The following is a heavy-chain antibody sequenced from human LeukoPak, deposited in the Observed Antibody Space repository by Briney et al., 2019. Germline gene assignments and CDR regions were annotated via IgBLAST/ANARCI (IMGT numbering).Heavy chain of an antibody. CDR2: ISGGSTIT. Sequence: GGSLRLSCAASGFTFSSNSMNWVRQAPGEGLEWVSYISGGSTITDFYADSVKGRFTISRDNAKNSLYLQMNSLRDEDTALYYCARDIDWGFDYWGQGTLVTVSS. D-gene: IGHD7-27*01. CDR3: ARDIDWGFDY. CDR1: GFTFSSNS. J-gene: IGHJ4*02. V-gene: IGHV3-48*02.